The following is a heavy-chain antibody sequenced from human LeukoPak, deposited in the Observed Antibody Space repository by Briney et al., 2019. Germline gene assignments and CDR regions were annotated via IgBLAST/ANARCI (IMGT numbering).Heavy chain of an antibody. CDR3: AKVRWQQLVDFDY. CDR1: GFTVSSNY. V-gene: IGHV3-23*01. D-gene: IGHD6-13*01. Sequence: GGSLRLSCAASGFTVSSNYMSWVRQAPGKGLEWVSAISGSGGSTYYADSVKGRFPISRDNSKNTLYLQMNSLRAEDTAVYYCAKVRWQQLVDFDYWGQGTLVTVSS. J-gene: IGHJ4*02. CDR2: ISGSGGST.